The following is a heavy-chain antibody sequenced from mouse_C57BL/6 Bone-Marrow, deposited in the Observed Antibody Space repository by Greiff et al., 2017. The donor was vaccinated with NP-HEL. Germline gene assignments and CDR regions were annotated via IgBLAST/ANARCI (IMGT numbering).Heavy chain of an antibody. CDR1: GYTFTSYW. Sequence: QVQLQQPGAELVKPGASVKMSCKASGYTFTSYWITWVKQRPGQGLEWIGDIYPGSGSTNYNEKFKSKATLTVDTSSSTAYMQLSSLTSEDSAVYYRARASYYYGSRENYYAMDYGGQGTSGTGSS. V-gene: IGHV1-55*01. CDR3: ARASYYYGSRENYYAMDY. CDR2: IYPGSGST. D-gene: IGHD1-1*01. J-gene: IGHJ4*01.